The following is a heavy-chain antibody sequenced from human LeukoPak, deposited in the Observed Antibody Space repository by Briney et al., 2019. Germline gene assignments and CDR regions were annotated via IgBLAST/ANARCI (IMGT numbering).Heavy chain of an antibody. CDR2: INHSGRT. CDR3: ARGVPPYGSGSYYFDY. V-gene: IGHV4-34*01. J-gene: IGHJ4*02. Sequence: SETLSLTCAVYGGSFSGYYWSWIRQPPGKGLEWIGEINHSGRTNYNPSLKSRVTISVDTSKNQFSLKLSSVTAADTAVYYCARGVPPYGSGSYYFDYWGQGTLVTVSS. D-gene: IGHD3-10*01. CDR1: GGSFSGYY.